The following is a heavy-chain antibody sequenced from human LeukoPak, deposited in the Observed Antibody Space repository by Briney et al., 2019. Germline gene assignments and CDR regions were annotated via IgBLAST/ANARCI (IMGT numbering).Heavy chain of an antibody. V-gene: IGHV3-53*05. D-gene: IGHD1-20*01. J-gene: IGHJ6*03. CDR2: IYSGGST. CDR3: AKAGRGNWNYDYYYMDV. CDR1: GFTVSSNY. Sequence: GGSLRLSCAASGFTVSSNYMSWVRQAPGKGLEWVSVIYSGGSTYYADSVKGRFTLSRDNSKNTLYPQMNSLRAEDTAVYYCAKAGRGNWNYDYYYMDVWGKGTTVTVSS.